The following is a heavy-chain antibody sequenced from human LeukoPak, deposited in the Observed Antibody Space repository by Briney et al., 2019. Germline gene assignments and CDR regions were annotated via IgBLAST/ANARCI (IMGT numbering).Heavy chain of an antibody. CDR2: ISAYNGNT. CDR3: ARGGADKWELISALSY. V-gene: IGHV1-18*01. J-gene: IGHJ4*02. Sequence: GASVKVSCKASGYTFTSYGISWVRQAPGQGLEWMVWISAYNGNTNYAQMLQGRVTMTTDTSTSTAYMELRSLRSDDTAVYYCARGGADKWELISALSYWGQGTLVTVSS. D-gene: IGHD1-26*01. CDR1: GYTFTSYG.